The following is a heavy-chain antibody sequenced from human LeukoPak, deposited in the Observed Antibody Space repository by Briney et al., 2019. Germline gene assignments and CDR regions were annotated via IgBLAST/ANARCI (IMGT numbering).Heavy chain of an antibody. CDR1: GFTFSDYW. J-gene: IGHJ3*02. D-gene: IGHD2-2*01. CDR3: AREVPRAVNAFDI. Sequence: PGGSLRLSCVVSGFTFSDYWMSWVRQAPGKGLEWMANIKEDGSKTFYVDSVKGRFTISRDNAKSSLYLQMNSLRAEDTAVYYCAREVPRAVNAFDIWGQGTMVTVSS. CDR2: IKEDGSKT. V-gene: IGHV3-7*01.